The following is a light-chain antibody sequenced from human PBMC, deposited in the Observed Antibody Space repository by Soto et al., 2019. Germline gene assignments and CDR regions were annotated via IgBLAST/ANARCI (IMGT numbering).Light chain of an antibody. J-gene: IGLJ3*02. CDR3: QTWGTGIVL. CDR2: LNSDGGL. Sequence: QLVLTQSPSASASLGASVKLTCTLSSGHSSYAIAWHQQQPEKGPRYLMRLNSDGGLTKGDGIPDRFSGYSSGAERYLTISRLQSDDEGDYYCQTWGTGIVLFGGGTKVTVL. CDR1: SGHSSYA. V-gene: IGLV4-69*01.